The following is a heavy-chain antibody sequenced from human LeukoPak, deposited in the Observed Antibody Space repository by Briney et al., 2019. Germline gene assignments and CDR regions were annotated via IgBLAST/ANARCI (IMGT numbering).Heavy chain of an antibody. CDR1: GFSLSTSGVG. CDR3: AQLNALRYFDWLLAPVIFDY. J-gene: IGHJ4*02. Sequence: SGPTLVNPTQTLTLTCTFSGFSLSTSGVGVGWIRQPPGKALEWLAVIYWDDDKNYSPSLKSRLTITKDTSKNQVVLTMTNMDPVDTATYYCAQLNALRYFDWLLAPVIFDYWGQGTLVTVSS. V-gene: IGHV2-5*02. D-gene: IGHD3-9*01. CDR2: IYWDDDK.